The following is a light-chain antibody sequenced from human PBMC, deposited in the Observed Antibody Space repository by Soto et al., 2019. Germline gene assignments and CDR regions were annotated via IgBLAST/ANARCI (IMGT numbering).Light chain of an antibody. Sequence: QSVLTQPASVSGSPGQSITISCTGTSSDVGSYNLVSWYQHHPGKAPKLIIYEGTKRPSGVSDRFSGSKSGNTASLTISGLQGEDEADYYCCSYAGRSTMVFGGGTKLTVL. J-gene: IGLJ2*01. CDR1: SSDVGSYNL. CDR3: CSYAGRSTMV. V-gene: IGLV2-23*01. CDR2: EGT.